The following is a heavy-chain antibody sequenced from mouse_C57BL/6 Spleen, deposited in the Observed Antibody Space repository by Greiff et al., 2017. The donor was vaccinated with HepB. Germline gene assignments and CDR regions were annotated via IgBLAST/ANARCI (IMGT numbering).Heavy chain of an antibody. Sequence: QVQLQQSGAELVRPGASVTLSCKASGYTFTDYEMHWVKQTPVHGLEWIGAIDPETGGTAYNQKFKGKAILTADKSSSTAYMELRSLTSEDSAVYYCTDYGSSYVGYFDVWGTGTTVTVSS. J-gene: IGHJ1*03. CDR2: IDPETGGT. V-gene: IGHV1-15*01. CDR1: GYTFTDYE. D-gene: IGHD1-1*01. CDR3: TDYGSSYVGYFDV.